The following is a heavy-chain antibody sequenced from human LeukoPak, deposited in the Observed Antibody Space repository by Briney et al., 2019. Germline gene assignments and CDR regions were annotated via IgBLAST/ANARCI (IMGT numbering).Heavy chain of an antibody. CDR3: ARHGGSGSYYNWFDP. D-gene: IGHD3-10*01. Sequence: SETLSLTCTVSGGSIRSYYWSWIRQPPGKGLEWVGYMYYSGSTNYNPSLKSRITISVDRSKNQFSLKLSSVTAADTAVYYCARHGGSGSYYNWFDPWGQGTLVTVSS. CDR2: MYYSGST. V-gene: IGHV4-59*08. CDR1: GGSIRSYY. J-gene: IGHJ5*02.